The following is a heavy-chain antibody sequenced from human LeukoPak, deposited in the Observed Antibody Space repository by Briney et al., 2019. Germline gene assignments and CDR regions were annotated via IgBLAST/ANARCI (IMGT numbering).Heavy chain of an antibody. D-gene: IGHD3-22*01. Sequence: GASVKVSCKASGYTFTDSYMHWVRQAPGQGLKWMGWINPYSSGTNYAQEFQGRVTMTRDTSISTAYMELSRLTSDDTAVYYCARKSASGYYSNFDYWGQGTLVTVSS. CDR1: GYTFTDSY. CDR3: ARKSASGYYSNFDY. CDR2: INPYSSGT. V-gene: IGHV1-2*02. J-gene: IGHJ4*02.